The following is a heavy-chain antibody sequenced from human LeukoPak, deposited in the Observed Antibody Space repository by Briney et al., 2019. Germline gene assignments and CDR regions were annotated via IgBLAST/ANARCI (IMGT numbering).Heavy chain of an antibody. D-gene: IGHD5-12*01. CDR3: AIRKSGNAIDY. Sequence: GGSLRLSCAASGFTFNNYNINWVRQAPGKGLEWVSYISSGSTTIYYADSVKGRFTISRDNAKNSLYLQMNSLRAEDTAVYYCAIRKSGNAIDYWGQGTLVTVSS. CDR1: GFTFNNYN. V-gene: IGHV3-48*01. J-gene: IGHJ4*02. CDR2: ISSGSTTI.